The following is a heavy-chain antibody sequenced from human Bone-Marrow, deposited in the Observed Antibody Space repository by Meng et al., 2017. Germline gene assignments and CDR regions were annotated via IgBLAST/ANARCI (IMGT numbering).Heavy chain of an antibody. CDR1: GYTFTGYY. Sequence: ASVKVSCKPSGYTFTGYYMHWVRQAPGQGLEWMGWINPNSGGTNYAQKFQGRVTMTRDTSISTAYMELSRLRSDDTAVYYCARVSPYCSGGSFYPGAFDIWGQGTMVTVSS. CDR2: INPNSGGT. V-gene: IGHV1-2*02. CDR3: ARVSPYCSGGSFYPGAFDI. J-gene: IGHJ3*02. D-gene: IGHD2-15*01.